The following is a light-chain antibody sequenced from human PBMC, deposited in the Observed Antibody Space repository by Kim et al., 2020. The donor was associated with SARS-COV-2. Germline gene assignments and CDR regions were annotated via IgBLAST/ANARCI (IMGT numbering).Light chain of an antibody. CDR1: QIISNNY. Sequence: PAEGSPPSCRASQIISNNYLAWYQQKPAQAPRLLIYGASTRATGIPDRCSGSGSGTDFTLTISGLEPEDFAVYYCQHYGSSPLISFGQGTRLEIK. J-gene: IGKJ5*01. V-gene: IGKV3-20*01. CDR3: QHYGSSPLIS. CDR2: GAS.